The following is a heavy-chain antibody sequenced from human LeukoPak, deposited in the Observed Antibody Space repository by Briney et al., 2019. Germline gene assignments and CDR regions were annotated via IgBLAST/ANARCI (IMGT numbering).Heavy chain of an antibody. J-gene: IGHJ4*02. CDR2: IIPIFGTA. Sequence: SVKVSCKASGGTFSSYAISWVRQAPGQGLEWMGGIIPIFGTANYAQKFQGRATITADESTSTAYRELSSLRSEDTAVYYCASSLTTVTTYGYWGQGTLVTVSS. CDR3: ASSLTTVTTYGY. D-gene: IGHD4-11*01. CDR1: GGTFSSYA. V-gene: IGHV1-69*13.